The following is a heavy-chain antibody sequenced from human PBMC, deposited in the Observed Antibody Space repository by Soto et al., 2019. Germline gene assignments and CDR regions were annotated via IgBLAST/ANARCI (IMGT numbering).Heavy chain of an antibody. CDR3: ARVGLAVSRHPLAAAY. Sequence: QVQLVQSGAEVKKPGASVKVSCKASGYTLTSYGISWVRQAPGQGLEWMGWISAYNGNTNYAQKLQGRGTMTTDTSTSTAYMELRSLRSDDTAVYYCARVGLAVSRHPLAAAYWGQGTLVTVSS. CDR1: GYTLTSYG. J-gene: IGHJ4*02. D-gene: IGHD6-13*01. V-gene: IGHV1-18*04. CDR2: ISAYNGNT.